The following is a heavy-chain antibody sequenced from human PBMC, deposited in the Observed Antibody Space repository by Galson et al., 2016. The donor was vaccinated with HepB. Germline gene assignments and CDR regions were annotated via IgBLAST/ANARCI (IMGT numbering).Heavy chain of an antibody. V-gene: IGHV3-23*01. D-gene: IGHD6-19*01. CDR2: ISGSRTLT. CDR3: AKIAMTGMCYRDL. Sequence: SLRLSCAASGFSFSNSAMSWVRQAPGQGLEWVSCISGSRTLTYYADSVKGRFTISRDNSKNTLNLQMNSLRAEDTAVYYCAKIAMTGMCYRDLWGRGALVSVSS. J-gene: IGHJ2*01. CDR1: GFSFSNSA.